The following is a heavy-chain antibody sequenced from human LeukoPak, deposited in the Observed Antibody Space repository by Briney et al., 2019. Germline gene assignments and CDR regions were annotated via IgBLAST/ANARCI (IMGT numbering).Heavy chain of an antibody. CDR3: ARAGTSVAARITFDT. CDR2: IYYSGSA. Sequence: SETLSLTCTVSGGSISSYYWSWIRQPPGKELEWIGYIYYSGSANYNPSLKSRVTISVDTSKNQFSLKLSSVTAADTAVYYCARAGTSVAARITFDTWGQGTLVTVSS. D-gene: IGHD6-6*01. J-gene: IGHJ5*02. V-gene: IGHV4-59*01. CDR1: GGSISSYY.